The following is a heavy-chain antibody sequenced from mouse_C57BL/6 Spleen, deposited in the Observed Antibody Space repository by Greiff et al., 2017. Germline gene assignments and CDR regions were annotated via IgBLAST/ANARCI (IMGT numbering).Heavy chain of an antibody. J-gene: IGHJ4*01. Sequence: EVKLQESGAELVRPGASVKLSCTASGFNIQDDYMPWVKQRPEQGLEWIGWIDPENGDTEYASRFQGKATITADTSSNTAYLQLSSLTSEDTAVYDCTTDDGYAMDYWGQGTSVTVSS. V-gene: IGHV14-4*01. CDR1: GFNIQDDY. D-gene: IGHD2-3*01. CDR3: TTDDGYAMDY. CDR2: IDPENGDT.